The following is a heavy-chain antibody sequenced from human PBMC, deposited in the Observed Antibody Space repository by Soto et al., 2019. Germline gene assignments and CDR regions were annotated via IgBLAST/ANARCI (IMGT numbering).Heavy chain of an antibody. CDR3: ARGITLPTPLDY. CDR1: GYTFTSYA. Sequence: QVQLVQSGAEEKKPGASVKVSCKASGYTFTSYAMHWVRQAPGQRLEWMGWINAGNGNTKYSQKFQGRVTITRDTAASTAYTELSSLRSEDTAVYSCARGITLPTPLDYWGQGTLVTVSS. CDR2: INAGNGNT. D-gene: IGHD1-20*01. V-gene: IGHV1-3*05. J-gene: IGHJ4*02.